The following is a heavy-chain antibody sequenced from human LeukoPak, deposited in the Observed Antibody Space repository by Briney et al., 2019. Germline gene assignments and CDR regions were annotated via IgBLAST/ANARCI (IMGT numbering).Heavy chain of an antibody. J-gene: IGHJ4*02. CDR2: IRYDGSNK. D-gene: IGHD2-2*01. Sequence: GGSLRLSCAASGFTFSNYGMHWVRQAPGKGLEWVAFIRYDGSNKYYADSVKGRFTISRDNSKNTLYLQMNSLRAEDTAVYYCAKDWEGYCSSTSCSPDWGQGTLVTVSS. V-gene: IGHV3-30*02. CDR3: AKDWEGYCSSTSCSPD. CDR1: GFTFSNYG.